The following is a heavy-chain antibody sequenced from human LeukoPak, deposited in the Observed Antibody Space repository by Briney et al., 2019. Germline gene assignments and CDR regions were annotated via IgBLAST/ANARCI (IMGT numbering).Heavy chain of an antibody. CDR1: GYTFTSYG. Sequence: ASVKVSCTASGYTFTSYGISWVRQAPGQGLEWMGWISVYNGNTNYAQKLQGRVTMTTDTSTSTAYMELRSLRSDDTAVYYCARENEDYYDSSGYPDYWGQGTLVTVSS. CDR3: ARENEDYYDSSGYPDY. J-gene: IGHJ4*02. CDR2: ISVYNGNT. D-gene: IGHD3-22*01. V-gene: IGHV1-18*01.